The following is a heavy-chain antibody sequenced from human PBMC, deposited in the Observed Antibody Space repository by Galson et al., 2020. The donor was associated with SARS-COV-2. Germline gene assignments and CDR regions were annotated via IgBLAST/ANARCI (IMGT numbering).Heavy chain of an antibody. CDR2: IYHSGSV. CDR1: GGSISSYW. CDR3: AGKSGWYAQNY. V-gene: IGHV4-4*02. J-gene: IGHJ4*02. D-gene: IGHD6-19*01. Sequence: SETLSLTCDVSGGSISSYWWSWVRQPPGKGLEWIGEIYHSGSVNYNPSLKSRVAFSVDKSKNQFSLKLTSVTAADTAVYYCAGKSGWYAQNYWGQGTLVTVSP.